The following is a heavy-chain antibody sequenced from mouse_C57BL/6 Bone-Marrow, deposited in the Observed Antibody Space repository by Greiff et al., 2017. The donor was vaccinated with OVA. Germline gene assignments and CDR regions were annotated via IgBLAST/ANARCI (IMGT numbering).Heavy chain of an antibody. Sequence: QVQLKQSGAELARPGASVKLSCKASGYTFTSYGISWVKQRTGQGLEWIGEIYPRSGNTYYNEKFKGKATLTADKSSSIAYMELRSLTSEDSAVYFCARPGYGDYFDYWGQGTTLTVSS. CDR2: IYPRSGNT. J-gene: IGHJ2*01. CDR1: GYTFTSYG. V-gene: IGHV1-81*01. D-gene: IGHD2-2*01. CDR3: ARPGYGDYFDY.